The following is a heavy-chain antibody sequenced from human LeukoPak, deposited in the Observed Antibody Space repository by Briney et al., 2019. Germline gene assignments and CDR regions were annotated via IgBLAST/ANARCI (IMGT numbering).Heavy chain of an antibody. D-gene: IGHD1-26*01. Sequence: SETLSLTCTVSGGSISSSGYSWGWIRQPPGKGLEWIGSRFSSGYTYDNSSLESRVTTSVDTSKNQFSLKLSSVTAADTAVYYCARDQYLGATIDYWGQGTLVTVSS. CDR1: GGSISSSGYS. J-gene: IGHJ4*02. V-gene: IGHV4-39*07. CDR2: RFSSGYT. CDR3: ARDQYLGATIDY.